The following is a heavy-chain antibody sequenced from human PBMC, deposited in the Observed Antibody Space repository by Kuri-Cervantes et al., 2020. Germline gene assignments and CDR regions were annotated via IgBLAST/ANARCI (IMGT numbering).Heavy chain of an antibody. V-gene: IGHV4-34*01. CDR2: IYYSGST. Sequence: SETLSLTCAVYGGSFSGYYWSWIRQPPGKGLEWIGSIYYSGSTYYNPSLKSRVTISVDTSKNQFSLKLSSVTAADTAVYYCAREVAMVRGALDYWGQGTLVTVSS. J-gene: IGHJ4*02. CDR1: GGSFSGYY. CDR3: AREVAMVRGALDY. D-gene: IGHD3-10*01.